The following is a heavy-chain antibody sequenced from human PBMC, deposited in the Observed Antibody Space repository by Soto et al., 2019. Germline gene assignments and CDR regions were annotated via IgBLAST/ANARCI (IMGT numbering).Heavy chain of an antibody. CDR2: ISYDGSNK. CDR3: ARQSSSLYSSGWYYFDY. CDR1: GFTFSSYA. J-gene: IGHJ4*02. V-gene: IGHV3-30-3*01. Sequence: GGSLRLSCAASGFTFSSYAMHWVRQAPGKGLEWVAVISYDGSNKYYADSVKGRFTISRDNSKNTLYLQMNSLRAEDTDVYYCARQSSSLYSSGWYYFDYWGQGTLVTVSS. D-gene: IGHD6-19*01.